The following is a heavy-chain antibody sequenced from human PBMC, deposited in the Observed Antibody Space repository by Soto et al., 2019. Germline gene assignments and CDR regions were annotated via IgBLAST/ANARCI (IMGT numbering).Heavy chain of an antibody. CDR2: ITSSSSYM. CDR3: VRARSTDSRPDY. V-gene: IGHV3-21*01. J-gene: IGHJ4*02. CDR1: GFTFSLYS. D-gene: IGHD3-22*01. Sequence: LRLSCAASGFTFSLYSMIWVRQAPGKGLEWVASITSSSSYMYYEDSLKGRFTISRDNAKNSLFLQLDSLRAEDTAVYFCVRARSTDSRPDYWGQGTLVTVSS.